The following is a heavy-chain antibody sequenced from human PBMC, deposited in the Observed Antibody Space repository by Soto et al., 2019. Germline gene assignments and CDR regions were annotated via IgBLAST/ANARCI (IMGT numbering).Heavy chain of an antibody. J-gene: IGHJ4*02. CDR2: ISSSGSTI. D-gene: IGHD3-22*01. CDR1: GFTFSSYE. Sequence: PGGSLRLSCAASGFTFSSYEVNWVRQAPGKGLEWVSYISSSGSTIYYADSVKGRFTISRDNAKNSLYLQMNSLRAEDTAVYYCARDHNDSSGYELWFDYWGQGTLVTVSS. CDR3: ARDHNDSSGYELWFDY. V-gene: IGHV3-48*03.